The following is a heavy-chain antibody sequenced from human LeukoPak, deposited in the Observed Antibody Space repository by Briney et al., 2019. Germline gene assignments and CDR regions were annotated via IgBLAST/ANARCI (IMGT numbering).Heavy chain of an antibody. Sequence: GGSLRLSCAASGCTFSTYWMHWVRQAPGKGLVWVSRINGDGSSSTYTDSVTGRFTISRDNAKNTLYLQMNSLRTEDTAVYYCTRNPGMDVWGQGTTVTVSS. J-gene: IGHJ6*02. V-gene: IGHV3-74*01. CDR3: TRNPGMDV. CDR1: GCTFSTYW. CDR2: INGDGSSS.